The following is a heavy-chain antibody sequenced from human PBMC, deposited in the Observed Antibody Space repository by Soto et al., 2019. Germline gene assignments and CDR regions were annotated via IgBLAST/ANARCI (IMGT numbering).Heavy chain of an antibody. V-gene: IGHV3-30*18. CDR1: GFTFSSYG. CDR3: AKDYRAADGYYYYYGMDV. D-gene: IGHD6-13*01. Sequence: QVQLVESGGGVVQPGRSLRLSCAASGFTFSSYGMHWVRQASGKGLEWVAVISYDGSNKYYADSVKGRFTISRDNSKNTLYLQMNSLRAEDTAVYYCAKDYRAADGYYYYYGMDVWGQGTTVTVSS. CDR2: ISYDGSNK. J-gene: IGHJ6*02.